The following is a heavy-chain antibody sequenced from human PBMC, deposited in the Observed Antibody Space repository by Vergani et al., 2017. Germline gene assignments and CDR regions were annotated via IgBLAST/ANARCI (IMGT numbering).Heavy chain of an antibody. J-gene: IGHJ4*02. Sequence: QVQLQESGPGLVKPSETLSLTCTVSGGSISSYYWSWIRQPPGKGLEWIGYIYYSGSTNYNPSLKSRVTISVDTSKNQFSLKLSSVTAADTAVYYCARVKAGYDILTGYDLAGYYFDYWGQGTLVTVSS. CDR2: IYYSGST. D-gene: IGHD3-9*01. CDR3: ARVKAGYDILTGYDLAGYYFDY. CDR1: GGSISSYY. V-gene: IGHV4-59*01.